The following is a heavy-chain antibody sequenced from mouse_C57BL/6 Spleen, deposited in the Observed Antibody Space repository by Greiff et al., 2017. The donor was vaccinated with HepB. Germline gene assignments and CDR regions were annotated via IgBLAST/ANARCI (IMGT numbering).Heavy chain of an antibody. CDR2: IDPSDSYT. J-gene: IGHJ2*01. V-gene: IGHV1-50*01. CDR1: GYTFTSYW. CDR3: ARYLTGTPFDY. Sequence: QVQLQQPGAELVKPGASVKLSCKASGYTFTSYWMQWVKQRPGQGLEWIGEIDPSDSYTNYNEKFKGKATLTADKSSSTAYMQFSSLTSEDSAIYYCARYLTGTPFDYWGQGTTLTVSS. D-gene: IGHD4-1*01.